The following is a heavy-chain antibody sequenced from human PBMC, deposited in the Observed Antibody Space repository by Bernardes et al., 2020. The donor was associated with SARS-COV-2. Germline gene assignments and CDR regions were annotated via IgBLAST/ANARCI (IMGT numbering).Heavy chain of an antibody. CDR1: GFTFNTYA. J-gene: IGHJ3*01. CDR2: IGGGDDI. V-gene: IGHV3-23*01. Sequence: GSLRLSCATSGFTFNTYAMSWVRRAPGKGLEWVSSIGGGDDIFYSDAVKGRFTVARDDSRSTLYLQMNSLRAEDTAVYYCAKDQTSFNSRFDAYDVWGRGAMVTVSS. D-gene: IGHD2-2*01. CDR3: AKDQTSFNSRFDAYDV.